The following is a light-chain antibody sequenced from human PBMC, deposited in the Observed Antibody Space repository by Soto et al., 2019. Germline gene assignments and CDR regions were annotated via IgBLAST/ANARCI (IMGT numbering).Light chain of an antibody. V-gene: IGKV3-20*01. CDR2: GVS. CDR3: QQYGSSVT. CDR1: QSVPSTY. J-gene: IGKJ1*01. Sequence: LVLTQSPGSLSLSRGETATLCRRASQSVPSTYLAWYQQRPGQAPRLLIYGVSTRAPGIPDRFSGSRSGTDFTLRISRLEPEDFAVYYSQQYGSSVTFGQGTKVAI.